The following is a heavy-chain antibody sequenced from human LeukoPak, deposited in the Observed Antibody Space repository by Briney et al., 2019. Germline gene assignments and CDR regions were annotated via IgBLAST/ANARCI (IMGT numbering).Heavy chain of an antibody. CDR1: GFTFSSYG. V-gene: IGHV3-33*06. CDR3: AKDRVRTRGDYYFDY. J-gene: IGHJ4*02. D-gene: IGHD1-1*01. CDR2: IWYDGSNK. Sequence: GGSPRLSCAASGFTFSSYGMHWVRQAPGKGLEWVAVIWYDGSNKYYADSVKGRSTISRDNSKNTLYLQMNSLRAEDTAVYYCAKDRVRTRGDYYFDYWGQGTLVTVSS.